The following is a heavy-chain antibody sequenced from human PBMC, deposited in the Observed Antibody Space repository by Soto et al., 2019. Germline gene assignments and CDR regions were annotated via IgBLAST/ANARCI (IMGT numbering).Heavy chain of an antibody. CDR2: IYYSGST. CDR1: GGSISSSSYY. CDR3: ASLGGIAAAEEDV. J-gene: IGHJ6*02. D-gene: IGHD6-13*01. V-gene: IGHV4-39*07. Sequence: SETLSLTCTVSGGSISSSSYYWGWIRQPPGKGLEWIGYIYYSGSTYYNPSLKSRVTISVDTSKNQFSLKLSSVTAADTAVYYCASLGGIAAAEEDVWGQGTTVTVSS.